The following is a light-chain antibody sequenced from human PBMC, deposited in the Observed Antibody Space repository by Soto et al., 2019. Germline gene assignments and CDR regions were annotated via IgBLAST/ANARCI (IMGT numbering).Light chain of an antibody. CDR1: SSDVGGYNY. J-gene: IGLJ3*02. CDR2: EVS. V-gene: IGLV2-14*01. CDR3: SSYTSSRTWV. Sequence: QSALTQPASVSGSPGQSITISCTGSSSDVGGYNYVSWYQQHPGKAPKLMIHEVSNRPSGVSNRFSGSKSGNTASLDISGVQAEDEADYYCSSYTSSRTWVFGGGTQLT.